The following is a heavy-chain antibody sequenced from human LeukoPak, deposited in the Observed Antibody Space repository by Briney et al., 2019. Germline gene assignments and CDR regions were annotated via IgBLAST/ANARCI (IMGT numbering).Heavy chain of an antibody. D-gene: IGHD3-3*01. J-gene: IGHJ4*02. Sequence: SVKVSCKASGGTFSSYAISWVRQAPGQGLEWMGRIIPIFGTANYAQKFQGRVTITTDESTSTAYMELSSLRSEDTAVYYCARGRYYDFWSGYYPVVDSSARHWGQGTLVTVSS. CDR2: IIPIFGTA. CDR3: ARGRYYDFWSGYYPVVDSSARH. CDR1: GGTFSSYA. V-gene: IGHV1-69*05.